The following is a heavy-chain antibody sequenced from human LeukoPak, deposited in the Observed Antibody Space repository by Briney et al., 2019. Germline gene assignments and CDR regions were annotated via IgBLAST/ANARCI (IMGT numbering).Heavy chain of an antibody. J-gene: IGHJ4*02. V-gene: IGHV3-7*03. CDR2: IKQDGSEK. D-gene: IGHD2-15*01. CDR3: GKTTVGYSSGRYPGWPVDY. CDR1: GFTFSSYW. Sequence: GGSLRLSCAASGFTFSSYWMSWVRQAPGKGLEWVANIKQDGSEKYYVDSVKGRFTISRDNSKNTVYLQLDSLRVEDTAVYYCGKTTVGYSSGRYPGWPVDYWGQGALVTVSS.